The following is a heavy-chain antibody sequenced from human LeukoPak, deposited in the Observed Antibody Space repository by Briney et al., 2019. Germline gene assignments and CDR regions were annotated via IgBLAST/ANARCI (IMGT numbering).Heavy chain of an antibody. Sequence: VASVKVSCKASGGTFSSYAISWVRQAPGQGLEWMGRIIPILGIANYAQKFQGRVTITADKSTSTAYMELSSLRSEDTAVYYCARDKRFGEKIWFDPWGQGTLVTVSS. CDR3: ARDKRFGEKIWFDP. CDR1: GGTFSSYA. V-gene: IGHV1-69*04. CDR2: IIPILGIA. J-gene: IGHJ5*02. D-gene: IGHD3-10*01.